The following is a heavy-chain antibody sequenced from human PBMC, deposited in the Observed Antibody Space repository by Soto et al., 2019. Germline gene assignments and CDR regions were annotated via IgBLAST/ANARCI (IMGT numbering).Heavy chain of an antibody. D-gene: IGHD1-26*01. CDR2: IYHSGST. J-gene: IGHJ4*02. CDR1: GGSISSGGYS. Sequence: SETLSLTCAVSGGSISSGGYSWSWIRQPPGKGLEWIGYIYHSGSTYYNPSLKSRVTISVDRSKNQFSLKVSSVTAADTAVYYCARGVGASYYDYWGQGTLVTVSS. CDR3: ARGVGASYYDY. V-gene: IGHV4-30-2*01.